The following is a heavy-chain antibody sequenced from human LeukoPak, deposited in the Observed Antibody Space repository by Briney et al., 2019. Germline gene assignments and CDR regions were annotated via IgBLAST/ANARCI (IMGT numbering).Heavy chain of an antibody. CDR3: ARVDWMTSGSYRTFDY. CDR1: GYTFTDYY. J-gene: IGHJ4*02. CDR2: INPNSGGT. Sequence: EASVKVSCKASGYTFTDYYMHWVRQAPGQGLEWMGWINPNSGGTNYAQKFQGRVTMTRDTSISTAYMELSRLRSDDTAVYYCARVDWMTSGSYRTFDYWGQGTLVTVSS. D-gene: IGHD1-26*01. V-gene: IGHV1-2*02.